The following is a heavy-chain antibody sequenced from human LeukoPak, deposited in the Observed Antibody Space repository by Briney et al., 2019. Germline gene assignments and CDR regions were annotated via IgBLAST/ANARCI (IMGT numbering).Heavy chain of an antibody. CDR2: IYTSGST. CDR1: GGSISSYY. J-gene: IGHJ6*03. V-gene: IGHV4-4*07. CDR3: ATRGYCRGCSCYSGYYYYKDV. D-gene: IGHD2-15*01. Sequence: SETLSLTCTVSGGSISSYYWSWLRQPAGKGLEWIGRIYTSGSTNYNPSLKSRVTISVDTSKNQFSLKLSSVTAADTAVYYFATRGYCRGCSCYSGYYYYKDVWGKGDTVTGS.